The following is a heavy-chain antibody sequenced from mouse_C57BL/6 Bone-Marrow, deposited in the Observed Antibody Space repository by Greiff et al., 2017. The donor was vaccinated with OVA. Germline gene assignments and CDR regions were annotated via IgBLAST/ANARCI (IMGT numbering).Heavy chain of an antibody. J-gene: IGHJ2*01. CDR1: GYTFTSYT. CDR2: IDPTNDYT. Sequence: VQLQESGAELARPGASVKMSCKASGYTFTSYTIHWVKQRPGQGLEWIGYIDPTNDYTNYNQKFKGKATLTADKSSSTAYMQLSSLTSEDSAVYYCTRGYYVDYWGQGTTLTGAS. V-gene: IGHV1-4*01. CDR3: TRGYYVDY.